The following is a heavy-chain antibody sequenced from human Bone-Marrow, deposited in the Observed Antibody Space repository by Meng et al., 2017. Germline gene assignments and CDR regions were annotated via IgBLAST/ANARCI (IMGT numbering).Heavy chain of an antibody. CDR3: ASTMGRVTAYYYGMDV. CDR2: IYHSAST. Sequence: SETLSLTCAVSGYSISRGYYWGWIRQPPGKGLQWIGSIYHSASTYYNPSLKSRVTISVDTSKNQFSLKLSSVTGADTAVYYCASTMGRVTAYYYGMDVWGQGTTVTVSS. D-gene: IGHD2-21*02. V-gene: IGHV4-38-2*01. CDR1: GYSISRGYY. J-gene: IGHJ6*02.